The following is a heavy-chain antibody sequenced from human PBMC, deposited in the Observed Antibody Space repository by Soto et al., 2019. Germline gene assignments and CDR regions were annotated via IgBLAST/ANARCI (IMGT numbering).Heavy chain of an antibody. D-gene: IGHD1-26*01. CDR3: AKIPAGGSHSNLYI. CDR1: AFTFSRYT. CDR2: ISNRGDNT. Sequence: GGSLKLSCAASAFTFSRYTMSCVRQAPGKGMELVSAISNRGDNTYYADSVKGRFTISRDNSKNTLYLQMNSLRAEDTAVYYCAKIPAGGSHSNLYIWGQGTMVTVSS. V-gene: IGHV3-23*01. J-gene: IGHJ3*02.